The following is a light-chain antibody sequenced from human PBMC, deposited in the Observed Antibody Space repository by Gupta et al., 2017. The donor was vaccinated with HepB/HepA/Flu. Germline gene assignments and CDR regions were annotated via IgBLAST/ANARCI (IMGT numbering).Light chain of an antibody. Sequence: SYELTQPPSVSVSPGQTARITCSGDALPKQYAYWYQQKPGQAPVVVIYKDIERPSGIPERFSGSSSGTTVTLTISGVQAEDEADYYCQSADSSGTYVVFGGGTKLTV. J-gene: IGLJ2*01. CDR1: ALPKQY. CDR3: QSADSSGTYVV. CDR2: KDI. V-gene: IGLV3-25*03.